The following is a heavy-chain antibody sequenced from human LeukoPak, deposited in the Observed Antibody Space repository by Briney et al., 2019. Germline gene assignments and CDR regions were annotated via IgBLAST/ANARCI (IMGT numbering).Heavy chain of an antibody. D-gene: IGHD3-9*01. Sequence: ASVKVSCKAFGYTFTSYDINWVRQAPGQGLEWMAWMNPNSGNTGYVQKFRGRLTMTRDTSISTASMELSSLTSEDTAIYYCATETPPSGSFSVYYNSWGQGTLVTVSS. CDR3: ATETPPSGSFSVYYNS. J-gene: IGHJ4*02. V-gene: IGHV1-8*01. CDR2: MNPNSGNT. CDR1: GYTFTSYD.